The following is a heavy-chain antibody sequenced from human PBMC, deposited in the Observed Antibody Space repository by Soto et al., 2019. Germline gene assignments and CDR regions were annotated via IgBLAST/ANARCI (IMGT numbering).Heavy chain of an antibody. CDR2: ISYDGSNK. V-gene: IGHV3-30-3*01. CDR3: ARSIAAAGTGWFDT. Sequence: QPGGSLRLSCAASGFTFSSYAMHWVRQAPGKGLEWVAVISYDGSNKYYADSVKGRFTISRDNSKNTLYLQMNSLRAEDTAVYYCARSIAAAGTGWFDTWGQGTLVTVSS. J-gene: IGHJ5*02. D-gene: IGHD6-13*01. CDR1: GFTFSSYA.